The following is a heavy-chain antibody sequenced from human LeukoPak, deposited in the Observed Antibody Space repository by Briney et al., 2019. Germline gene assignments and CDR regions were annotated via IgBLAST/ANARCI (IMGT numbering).Heavy chain of an antibody. CDR2: IIPIFGTA. Sequence: ASVKVSCKASGGTFSSYAISWVRQAPGQGLEWMGRIIPIFGTANYAQKFQGRVTITTDESTSTAYMELSSLRSEDTAVYYCVLTLSPDYYDSSGYYLVWGQGTLVTVSS. V-gene: IGHV1-69*05. D-gene: IGHD3-22*01. CDR3: VLTLSPDYYDSSGYYLV. J-gene: IGHJ4*02. CDR1: GGTFSSYA.